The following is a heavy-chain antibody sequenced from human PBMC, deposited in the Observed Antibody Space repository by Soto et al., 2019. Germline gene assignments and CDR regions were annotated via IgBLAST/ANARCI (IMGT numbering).Heavy chain of an antibody. V-gene: IGHV3-15*07. CDR1: GFTFSNAW. CDR2: IKSNTDGGTT. CDR3: AILWYYYDSSAY. D-gene: IGHD3-22*01. J-gene: IGHJ4*02. Sequence: PGESLRLSCAASGFTFSNAWMNWVRQAPGKGLVWVGRIKSNTDGGTTDYAAPVKGRFTISRDDSKNTLYLQMNSLKTEDTAVYYCAILWYYYDSSAYWCRGPLLT.